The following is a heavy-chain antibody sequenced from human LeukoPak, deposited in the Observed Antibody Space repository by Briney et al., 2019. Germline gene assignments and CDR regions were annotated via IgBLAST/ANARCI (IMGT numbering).Heavy chain of an antibody. Sequence: PSETLSLTCTVSGGSISSYYWSWIRQPPGKGLEWIGYIYYSGSTNYNPSLKSRVTISVDTSKNQFSLTLRSVTAADTAVYFCARTTEGYCRSTSCYGFYYSYYMDVWGKGTTVTIFS. CDR3: ARTTEGYCRSTSCYGFYYSYYMDV. J-gene: IGHJ6*03. D-gene: IGHD2-2*01. CDR1: GGSISSYY. V-gene: IGHV4-59*01. CDR2: IYYSGST.